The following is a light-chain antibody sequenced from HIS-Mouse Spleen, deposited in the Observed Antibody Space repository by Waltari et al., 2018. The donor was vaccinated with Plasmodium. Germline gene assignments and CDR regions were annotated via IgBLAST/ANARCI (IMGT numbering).Light chain of an antibody. CDR2: DES. CDR3: QQYDNLPPLFT. Sequence: DIQMTQSPSSLSASVGDRVTITRHASQDIRNYLNWYQQKPGKDPKLLIYDESILETGVPSRFSGSGSGTDFTFTISSLQPEDIATYYCQQYDNLPPLFTFGPGTKVDIK. CDR1: QDIRNY. V-gene: IGKV1-33*01. J-gene: IGKJ3*01.